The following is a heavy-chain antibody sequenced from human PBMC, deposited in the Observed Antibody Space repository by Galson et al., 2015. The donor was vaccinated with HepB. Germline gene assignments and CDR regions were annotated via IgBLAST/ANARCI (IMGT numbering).Heavy chain of an antibody. V-gene: IGHV1-69*13. CDR3: ARDSRFRPSVGLSVGFREPRYAVAKLKNYYYYYGMDV. J-gene: IGHJ6*02. D-gene: IGHD3-10*01. Sequence: SVKVSCKASGGTFSSYAISWVRQAPGQGLEWMGGIIPIFGIANYAQKFQGRVTITADESTSTAYMELSSLRSEDAAVYYCARDSRFRPSVGLSVGFREPRYAVAKLKNYYYYYGMDVWGQGTTVTVSS. CDR1: GGTFSSYA. CDR2: IIPIFGIA.